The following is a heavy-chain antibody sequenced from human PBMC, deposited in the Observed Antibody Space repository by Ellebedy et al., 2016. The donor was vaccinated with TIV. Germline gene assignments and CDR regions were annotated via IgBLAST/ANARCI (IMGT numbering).Heavy chain of an antibody. Sequence: AASVKVSCKASGYIVTNHAIHWVRQAPGQSFEWMGWIEPANGDNKYSQQFQGRVSFTSDTSASTAYMELSSLRSDDTAVYYCARDKPCGDNWFDPWGQGTLVTVSS. CDR2: IEPANGDN. CDR3: ARDKPCGDNWFDP. J-gene: IGHJ5*02. CDR1: GYIVTNHA. D-gene: IGHD2-21*01. V-gene: IGHV1-3*01.